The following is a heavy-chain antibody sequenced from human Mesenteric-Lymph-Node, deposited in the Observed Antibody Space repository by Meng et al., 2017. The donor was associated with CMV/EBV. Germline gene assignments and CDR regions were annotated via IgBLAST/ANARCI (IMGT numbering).Heavy chain of an antibody. V-gene: IGHV3-48*03. CDR3: ASYCSSTSCYYYYYGMDA. CDR1: GFTFSSYE. D-gene: IGHD2-2*01. J-gene: IGHJ6*02. Sequence: GGSLRLSCATSGFTFSSYEMNWVRQAPGKGLEWVSYISSSGSTIYYTDSVKGRFTISRDNSKNTLYLQMNSLRAEDTAVYYCASYCSSTSCYYYYYGMDAWGQGTTVTVSS. CDR2: ISSSGSTI.